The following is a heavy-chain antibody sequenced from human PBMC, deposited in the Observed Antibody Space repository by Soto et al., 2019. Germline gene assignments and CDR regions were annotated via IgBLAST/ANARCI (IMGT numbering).Heavy chain of an antibody. CDR1: GGSISSSNW. CDR3: ARVLAAAGPGAFDI. Sequence: SETLSLTCAVSGGSISSSNWWSWIRQPPGKGLEWIGYIYYSGSTYYNPSLKGRVTISVDTSKNQFSLKLSSVTAADTAVYYCARVLAAAGPGAFDIWGQGTMVTVSS. V-gene: IGHV4-30-4*01. CDR2: IYYSGST. J-gene: IGHJ3*02. D-gene: IGHD6-13*01.